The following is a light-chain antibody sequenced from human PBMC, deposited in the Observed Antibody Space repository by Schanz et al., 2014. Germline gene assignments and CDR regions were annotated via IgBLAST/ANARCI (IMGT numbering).Light chain of an antibody. V-gene: IGKV1-9*01. J-gene: IGKJ1*01. CDR1: QAIGSY. CDR2: AAS. Sequence: QLTQSPSSLSASVGDRVTITCRASQAIGSYLAWYQQKPGKAPNLLIYAASTLQSGVPSRFSGSGSGTDFTLTISSLQPEDFATYYCQKYNSAPWTFGQGTKVEIK. CDR3: QKYNSAPWT.